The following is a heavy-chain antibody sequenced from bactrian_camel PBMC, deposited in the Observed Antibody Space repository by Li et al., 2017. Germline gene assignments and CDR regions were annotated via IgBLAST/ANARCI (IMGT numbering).Heavy chain of an antibody. CDR1: GFTFSSYA. CDR3: AEGGLEY. D-gene: IGHD8*01. V-gene: IGHV3S7*01. J-gene: IGHJ4*01. CDR2: LHRDGGNT. Sequence: VQLVESGGGLVQPGGSLRLSCAASGFTFSSYAMSWVRQAPGKGLEWVSGLHRDGGNTYYADSVKSRFTISRDNAKYMLFSQMNSLKSEDTALYYCAEGGLEYWDQGTQVTVS.